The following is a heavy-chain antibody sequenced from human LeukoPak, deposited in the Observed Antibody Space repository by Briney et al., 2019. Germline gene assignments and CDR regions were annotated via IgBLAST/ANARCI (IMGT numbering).Heavy chain of an antibody. J-gene: IGHJ5*02. CDR3: AKDRYGSGSYPNWFDP. CDR2: ISYDGSNK. D-gene: IGHD3-10*01. Sequence: PGGSLRLSCAASGFTFSSYAMHWVRQAPGKGLEWVAVISYDGSNKYYADSVKGRFTISRDNSKNTLYLQMNSLRAEDTAVYYCAKDRYGSGSYPNWFDPWGQGTLVTVSS. V-gene: IGHV3-30-3*01. CDR1: GFTFSSYA.